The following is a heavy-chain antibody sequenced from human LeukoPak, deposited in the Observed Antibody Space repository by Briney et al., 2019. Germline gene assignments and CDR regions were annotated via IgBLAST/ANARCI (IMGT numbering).Heavy chain of an antibody. V-gene: IGHV4-39*01. CDR3: ASTMDSGSYYTFDI. CDR2: IYYSGST. CDR1: GGSIRSSSYY. Sequence: SETLSLTCTVSGGSIRSSSYYWGWIRQPPGKGLEWIGSIYYSGSTYYSPSLKSRVTISVDTSKNQFSLKLSSATAADTAVYFCASTMDSGSYYTFDIWGQGTMVTVSS. J-gene: IGHJ3*02. D-gene: IGHD1-26*01.